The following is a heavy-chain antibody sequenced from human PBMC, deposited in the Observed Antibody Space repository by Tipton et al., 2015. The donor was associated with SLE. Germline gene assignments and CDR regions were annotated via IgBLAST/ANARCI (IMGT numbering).Heavy chain of an antibody. J-gene: IGHJ4*02. CDR3: ARDRGGNSSVYFDY. D-gene: IGHD4-23*01. CDR2: FYHRGTT. V-gene: IGHV4-38-2*02. Sequence: GLVKPSETLSLTCSVSGHSISGGFYWGWIRQSPGKGLEWIGNFYHRGTTYYNPSLKSRVTISVDKPENHFSLRLSAVTAADTAVYYCARDRGGNSSVYFDYWGQGTLVTVSS. CDR1: GHSISGGFY.